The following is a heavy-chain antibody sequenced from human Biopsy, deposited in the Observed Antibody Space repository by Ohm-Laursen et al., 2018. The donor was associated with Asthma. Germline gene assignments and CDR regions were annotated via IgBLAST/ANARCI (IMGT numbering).Heavy chain of an antibody. Sequence: SLRLSCAAIGFTFSNYGMHWVRQAPGKGLEWVSYISSSSSTIYYADSVKGRFTISRDNAKNSLYLQMNSLRAEDTAVYYCARDANIYYDSSGYYYNYYYGMDVWGQGTTVTVSS. CDR1: GFTFSNYG. V-gene: IGHV3-48*01. D-gene: IGHD3-22*01. CDR3: ARDANIYYDSSGYYYNYYYGMDV. J-gene: IGHJ6*02. CDR2: ISSSSSTI.